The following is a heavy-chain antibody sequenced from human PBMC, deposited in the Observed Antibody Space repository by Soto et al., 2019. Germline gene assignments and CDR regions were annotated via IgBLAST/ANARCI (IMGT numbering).Heavy chain of an antibody. Sequence: PGGSLRLSCAASGFTFSSYAMHWVRQAPGKGLEWVAVISYDGSNKYYADSVKGRFTISRDNSKNTLYLQMNSLRAEDTAVYYCARDRYDFWSGPYYYGMDVWGQGTTVTSP. CDR1: GFTFSSYA. CDR3: ARDRYDFWSGPYYYGMDV. D-gene: IGHD3-3*01. CDR2: ISYDGSNK. V-gene: IGHV3-30-3*01. J-gene: IGHJ6*02.